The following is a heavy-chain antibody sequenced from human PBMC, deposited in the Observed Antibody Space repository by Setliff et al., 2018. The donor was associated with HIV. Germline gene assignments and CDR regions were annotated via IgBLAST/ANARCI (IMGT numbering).Heavy chain of an antibody. V-gene: IGHV3-7*03. J-gene: IGHJ4*02. D-gene: IGHD6-13*01. CDR2: INQDASKK. Sequence: SGGSLRLSCEASGFTFSSYWMSWVRQAPGKGLEWVANINQDASKKYYVDSVKGRFTISRDNAKNSLSLQMNSLRVEDTAVYFCATILVNQQPYRYFDYWGQGTLVTVSS. CDR1: GFTFSSYW. CDR3: ATILVNQQPYRYFDY.